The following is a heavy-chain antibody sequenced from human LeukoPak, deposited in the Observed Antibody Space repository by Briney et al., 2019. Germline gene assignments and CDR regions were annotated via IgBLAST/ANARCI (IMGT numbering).Heavy chain of an antibody. CDR2: INSDGSST. Sequence: GGSLSLSCAASGFTFSSYWMHWVHQAPGKGLVWVSRINSDGSSTSYADSVKGRFTISRDNAKNTLYLQMNSLRAEDTAVYYCARDLVASGYDSSGLDYWGQGTLVTVSS. V-gene: IGHV3-74*01. J-gene: IGHJ4*02. CDR3: ARDLVASGYDSSGLDY. CDR1: GFTFSSYW. D-gene: IGHD3-22*01.